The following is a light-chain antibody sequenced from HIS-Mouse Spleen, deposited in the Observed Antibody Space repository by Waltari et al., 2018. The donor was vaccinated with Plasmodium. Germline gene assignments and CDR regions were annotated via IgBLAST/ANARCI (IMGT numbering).Light chain of an antibody. CDR1: SSDVGGYNY. J-gene: IGLJ2*01. CDR2: YVS. Sequence: QSALTQPASVSGSPAQSLTISCTGTSSDVGGYNYVSCYQQPPGKAPKLMIYYVSNRPSGVSDRFSGSKSGYTASLTISGLQAEDEADYYCSSYTSSSTLVFGGGTKLTVL. CDR3: SSYTSSSTLV. V-gene: IGLV2-14*03.